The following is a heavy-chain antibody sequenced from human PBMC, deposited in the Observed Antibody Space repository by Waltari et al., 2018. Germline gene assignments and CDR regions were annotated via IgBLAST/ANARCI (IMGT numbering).Heavy chain of an antibody. CDR3: ARDEVAGLDY. D-gene: IGHD6-19*01. CDR2: IKQDGSEK. Sequence: GFTFSSYWMSWVRQAPGKGLEWVANIKQDGSEKYYVDSVKGRFTISRDNAKNSLYLQMNSLRAEDTAVYYCARDEVAGLDYWGQGTLVTVSS. V-gene: IGHV3-7*01. J-gene: IGHJ4*02. CDR1: GFTFSSYW.